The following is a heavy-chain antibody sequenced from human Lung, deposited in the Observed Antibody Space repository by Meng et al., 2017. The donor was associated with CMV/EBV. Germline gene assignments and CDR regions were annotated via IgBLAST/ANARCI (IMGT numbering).Heavy chain of an antibody. Sequence: YGGSFSGYYWSWIRQPPGKGLEWIGEINHSGSTNYNPSLKSRVTISVDTSKNQFSLKLSSVTAADTAVYYCARRGSSWSDENWFDPWGQGTLVTVSS. CDR2: INHSGST. J-gene: IGHJ5*02. D-gene: IGHD6-13*01. CDR3: ARRGSSWSDENWFDP. CDR1: GGSFSGYY. V-gene: IGHV4-34*01.